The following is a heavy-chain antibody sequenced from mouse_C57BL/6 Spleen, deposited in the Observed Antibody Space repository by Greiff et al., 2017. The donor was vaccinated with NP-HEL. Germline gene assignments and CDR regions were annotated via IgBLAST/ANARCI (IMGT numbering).Heavy chain of an antibody. Sequence: VQLQQSGAELVRPGASVKLSCKASGYTFTDYYINWVKQRPGQGLEWIARIYPGSGNTYYNEKFKGKATLTAEKSSSTAYMQLSSLTSEDSAVYFCARERYGPDYWGQSTTLTVSS. D-gene: IGHD1-1*02. V-gene: IGHV1-76*01. J-gene: IGHJ2*01. CDR1: GYTFTDYY. CDR3: ARERYGPDY. CDR2: IYPGSGNT.